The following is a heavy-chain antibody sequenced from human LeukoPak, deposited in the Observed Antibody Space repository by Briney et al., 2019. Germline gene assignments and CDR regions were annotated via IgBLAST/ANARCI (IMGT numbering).Heavy chain of an antibody. CDR1: GFTFSSYA. J-gene: IGHJ5*02. Sequence: GGSLRLSCAASGFTFSSYAMSWVRQAPGKGLEWVSAISGSGGSTYYADSVKGRFTISRDNSKNTLYLQMNSLRAEDTAVYYCAKDEDYMVSYNWSDPWGQGTLVTVSS. V-gene: IGHV3-23*01. CDR2: ISGSGGST. CDR3: AKDEDYMVSYNWSDP. D-gene: IGHD4-11*01.